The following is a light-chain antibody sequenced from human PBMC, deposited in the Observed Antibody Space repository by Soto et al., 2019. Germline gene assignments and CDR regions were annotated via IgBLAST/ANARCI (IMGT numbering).Light chain of an antibody. J-gene: IGLJ2*01. CDR3: ASFTRSVTVV. CDR1: SSDVGGYNY. CDR2: DVN. V-gene: IGLV2-14*03. Sequence: QSVLTQPASVSGSPGQSITISCAGTSSDVGGYNYVSWYQQHPGKVLRLIISDVNKLPSGVSDRFSGSKSGNTASLTISGLQAEDEADYYCASFTRSVTVVFGGGTKVTVL.